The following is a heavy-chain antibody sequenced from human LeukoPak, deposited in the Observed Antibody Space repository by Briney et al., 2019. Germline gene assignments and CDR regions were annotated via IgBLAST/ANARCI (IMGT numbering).Heavy chain of an antibody. CDR3: ARDRGLGWFDP. J-gene: IGHJ5*02. V-gene: IGHV3-66*03. CDR1: GFSVSSNY. Sequence: PGGSLRLSCAVSGFSVSSNYVSWVRQAPGKGLEWVSVIYSTGTTFYADSVKGRFTTSRDNSKNTVNLQMNNLRPEDTAVYYCARDRGLGWFDPWGQGTLVTVSS. D-gene: IGHD4-17*01. CDR2: IYSTGTT.